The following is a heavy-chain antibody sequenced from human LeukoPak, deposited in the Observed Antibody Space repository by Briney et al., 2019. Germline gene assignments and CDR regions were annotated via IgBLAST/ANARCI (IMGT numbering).Heavy chain of an antibody. Sequence: PGGSLRLSSAASGFTFSSYWMSWVRQAAGKGLEWVANIKQDGSEKYYVDSVKGRFTISRDNAKNSLYLQMNSLIAEDTAVYYCARDPKQDIVVVPALGWFDHWGQGTLVTVSS. J-gene: IGHJ5*02. V-gene: IGHV3-7*01. D-gene: IGHD2-2*01. CDR2: IKQDGSEK. CDR3: ARDPKQDIVVVPALGWFDH. CDR1: GFTFSSYW.